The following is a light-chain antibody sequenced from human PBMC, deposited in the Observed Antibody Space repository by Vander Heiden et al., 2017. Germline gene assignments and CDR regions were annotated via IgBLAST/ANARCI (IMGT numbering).Light chain of an antibody. CDR3: QQRSNWLLT. CDR2: DAS. V-gene: IGKV3-11*01. Sequence: IAWTQPPATPSSSPGEIATLFCSASERVCSYLAWYQQKPGQAPRLLIYDASNRATGIPARFSGSGSGTDFTLTISSLEPEDFAVYYCQQRSNWLLTFGGGTKVEIK. CDR1: ERVCSY. J-gene: IGKJ4*01.